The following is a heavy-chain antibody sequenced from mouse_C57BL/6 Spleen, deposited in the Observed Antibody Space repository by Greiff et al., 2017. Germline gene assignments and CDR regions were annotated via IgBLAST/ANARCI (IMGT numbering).Heavy chain of an antibody. CDR1: GYTFTNYW. CDR2: IYPGGGYT. D-gene: IGHD2-4*01. J-gene: IGHJ3*01. V-gene: IGHV1-63*01. CDR3: AREGVYYDYDGFAY. Sequence: QVQLQQSGAELVRPGTSVKMSCKASGYTFTNYWIGWAKQRPGHGLEGLGDIYPGGGYTNYNEKFKGKATLTADKSSSTAYMQFSSLTSEDSAIYYGAREGVYYDYDGFAYWGQGTLVTVSA.